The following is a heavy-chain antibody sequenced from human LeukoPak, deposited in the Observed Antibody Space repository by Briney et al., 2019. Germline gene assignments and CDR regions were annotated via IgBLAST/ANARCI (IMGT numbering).Heavy chain of an antibody. Sequence: GGSLRLSCAASGFTFSSYEMNWLRQAPGKALVWVSYISSSSSTIYYADSVKAPFTIARENTNTSLYLQMNSLRAEATAVYRRARDVGWGYSGYDKEDHFHYRGQATLVPVSS. CDR1: GFTFSSYE. CDR2: ISSSSSTI. CDR3: ARDVGWGYSGYDKEDHFHY. D-gene: IGHD6-25*01. J-gene: IGHJ4*02. V-gene: IGHV3-48*01.